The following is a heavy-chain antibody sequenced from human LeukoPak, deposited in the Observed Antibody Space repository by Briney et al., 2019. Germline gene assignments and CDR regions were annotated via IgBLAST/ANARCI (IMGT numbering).Heavy chain of an antibody. Sequence: GGSLRLSCAASGFTFSSYAMHWVRQAPGKGLEWVAVISYDGSNKYYADSVKGRFTISRDNSKNTLYLQMNSLRAEDTAVYYCARTDGYGDYGDYWGQGTLVTVSS. CDR1: GFTFSSYA. CDR2: ISYDGSNK. D-gene: IGHD4-17*01. J-gene: IGHJ4*02. CDR3: ARTDGYGDYGDY. V-gene: IGHV3-30-3*01.